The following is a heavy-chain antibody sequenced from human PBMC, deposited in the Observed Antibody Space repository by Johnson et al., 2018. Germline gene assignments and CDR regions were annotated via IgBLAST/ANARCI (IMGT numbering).Heavy chain of an antibody. J-gene: IGHJ4*02. Sequence: QVQLQQWGAALLKPSETLSLTCAVYGGSFSGYYWSWIRQPPGKGLEWIGEINHSGSTNYNPSLKSRVTISVDTSKNQFSLKLSSVTAADTAFYYCARDSTYYYDSSGYYDHWGQGTLVTVSS. D-gene: IGHD3-22*01. CDR1: GGSFSGYY. V-gene: IGHV4-34*01. CDR2: INHSGST. CDR3: ARDSTYYYDSSGYYDH.